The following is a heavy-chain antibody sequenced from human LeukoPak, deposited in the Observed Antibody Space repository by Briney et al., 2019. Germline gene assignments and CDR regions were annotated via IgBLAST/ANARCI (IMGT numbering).Heavy chain of an antibody. Sequence: GRSLRLSCAASGFTFGSYGMHWVRQAPGKGLEWVAVISYDGSNKYYADSVKGRFTISRDNSKNTLYLQMNSLRAEDTAVYYCARSGSGWYRPFDYWGQGTLVTVSS. D-gene: IGHD6-19*01. CDR3: ARSGSGWYRPFDY. CDR2: ISYDGSNK. V-gene: IGHV3-30*03. J-gene: IGHJ4*02. CDR1: GFTFGSYG.